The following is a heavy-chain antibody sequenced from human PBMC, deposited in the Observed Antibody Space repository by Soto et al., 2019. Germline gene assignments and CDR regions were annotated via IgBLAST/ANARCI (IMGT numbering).Heavy chain of an antibody. CDR3: AGGRDDYNGWYFDL. J-gene: IGHJ2*01. CDR2: INHSGNT. D-gene: IGHD4-4*01. Sequence: ETLSLTCAVYCASLSDNYCNWLRQPPGKGLEWMGEINHSGNTNYNPSLRSRVTISVDTSKNQLPMNLTSVTAADTAVYYCAGGRDDYNGWYFDLWALGPLVPVSS. V-gene: IGHV4-34*01. CDR1: CASLSDNY.